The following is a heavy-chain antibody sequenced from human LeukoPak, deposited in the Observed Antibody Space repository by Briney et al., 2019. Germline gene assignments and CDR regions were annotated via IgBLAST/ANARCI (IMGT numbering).Heavy chain of an antibody. Sequence: GGSLRLSCAASGFAFSSYWLTWVRQAPGKGLEWVANIKQDGSEKYYVDSVKGRFTISRDNAKNSLYLQMNSLRAEDTAVYYCARDGWRGSGSFSRYWGQGTLVTVSS. CDR3: ARDGWRGSGSFSRY. V-gene: IGHV3-7*01. CDR2: IKQDGSEK. D-gene: IGHD3-10*01. J-gene: IGHJ4*02. CDR1: GFAFSSYW.